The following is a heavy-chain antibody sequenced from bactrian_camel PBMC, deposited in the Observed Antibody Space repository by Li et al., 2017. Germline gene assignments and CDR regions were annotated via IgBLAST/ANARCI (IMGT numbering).Heavy chain of an antibody. CDR2: ISSGGVTT. Sequence: VQLVESGGGLVQPGGSLRLSCAASGSTGSDTGMSWVRQGSGKGLEWVSAISSGGVTTYYADSVKDRFTISRDNARNTLYLQLNSLKTEDTGMYYCAKDLFRGAPAEQGWSTRADFGYWGQGTQVTVS. V-gene: IGHV3S40*01. CDR3: AKDLFRGAPAEQGWSTRADFGY. J-gene: IGHJ6*01. D-gene: IGHD5*01. CDR1: GSTGSDTG.